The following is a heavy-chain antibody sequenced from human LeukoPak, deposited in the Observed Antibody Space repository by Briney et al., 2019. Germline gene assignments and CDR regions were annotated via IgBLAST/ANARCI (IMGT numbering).Heavy chain of an antibody. Sequence: SETLSLTCTVSGGSISSYYWSWIRQPPGKGLEWFGYIYYTGSTNYNPSPKSRVTMSVDTSKNQFSLKLSSVTAADTAVYYCARLNWNYVDFWFDPWGQGTLVTVSS. D-gene: IGHD1-20*01. J-gene: IGHJ5*02. V-gene: IGHV4-59*01. CDR1: GGSISSYY. CDR2: IYYTGST. CDR3: ARLNWNYVDFWFDP.